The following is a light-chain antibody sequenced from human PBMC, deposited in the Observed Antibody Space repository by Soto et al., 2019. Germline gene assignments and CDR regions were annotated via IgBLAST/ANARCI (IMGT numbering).Light chain of an antibody. CDR1: QSVSSY. V-gene: IGKV3-11*01. J-gene: IGKJ1*01. Sequence: EIVLTQSPATLSLSPGERATLSCRASQSVSSYLAWYQQKPGQAPRLLIYDASNRATGIPARFSGSGSRTDITRTISSLQPDDIEVHYCLQGTFGQGTKVEIQ. CDR2: DAS. CDR3: LQGT.